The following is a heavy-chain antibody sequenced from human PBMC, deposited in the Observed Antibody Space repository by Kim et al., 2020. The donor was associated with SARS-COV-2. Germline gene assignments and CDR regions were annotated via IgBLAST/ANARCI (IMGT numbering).Heavy chain of an antibody. D-gene: IGHD5-12*01. CDR3: ARNVDSGYDN. Sequence: STSYGQKFQGRLTMTRDTSTSTVYMELSSLRSEDTAVYYCARNVDSGYDNWGQGTLVTVSS. J-gene: IGHJ4*02. V-gene: IGHV1-46*01. CDR2: ST.